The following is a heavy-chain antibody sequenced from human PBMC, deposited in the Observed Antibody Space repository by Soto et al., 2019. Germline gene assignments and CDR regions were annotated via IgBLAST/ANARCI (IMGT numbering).Heavy chain of an antibody. V-gene: IGHV1-18*01. D-gene: IGHD3-22*01. CDR3: GRLARTATYYYDSSGYYFRY. Sequence: QVQLVQSGAEVKKPGASVKVSCKASGYTFTSYGISWVRQAPGQGLEWMGWISAYNGNTNYAQKLQGRVTMTTDTPTSTAYLELRSLRADETAVYYCGRLARTATYYYDSSGYYFRYWGPGTLVNVSS. J-gene: IGHJ4*02. CDR2: ISAYNGNT. CDR1: GYTFTSYG.